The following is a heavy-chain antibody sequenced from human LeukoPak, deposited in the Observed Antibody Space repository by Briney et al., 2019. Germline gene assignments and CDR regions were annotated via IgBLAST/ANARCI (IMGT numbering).Heavy chain of an antibody. CDR3: TTEYYDFWSGSDY. CDR2: IKSKTDGGTT. D-gene: IGHD3-3*01. CDR1: GFTFSNAW. J-gene: IGHJ4*02. Sequence: GGSLRLSCAASGFTFSNAWMSWVRQAPGKGLEWVGCIKSKTDGGTTDYAAPVKGRFIISRDDSKNTLYLQMNSLKTEDTAVYYCTTEYYDFWSGSDYWGQGTLVTVSS. V-gene: IGHV3-15*01.